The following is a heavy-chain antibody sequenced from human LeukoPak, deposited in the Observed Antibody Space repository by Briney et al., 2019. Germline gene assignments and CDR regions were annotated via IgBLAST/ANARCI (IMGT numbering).Heavy chain of an antibody. CDR1: GGSFSGYY. J-gene: IGHJ5*02. Sequence: PSETLSLTCAVYGGSFSGYYWSWIRQPPGKGLEWIGEINHSGSTNYNPSLKSRVTISVDTSKNQFSVKLSSVTAADTAVYYCARHATTMGGNWFDPWGQGTLVTVSS. CDR3: ARHATTMGGNWFDP. CDR2: INHSGST. V-gene: IGHV4-34*01. D-gene: IGHD3-10*01.